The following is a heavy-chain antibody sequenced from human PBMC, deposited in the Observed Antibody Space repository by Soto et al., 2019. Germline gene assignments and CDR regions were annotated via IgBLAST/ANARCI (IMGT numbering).Heavy chain of an antibody. Sequence: SETLSLTCTVSGSSISSYYWSWIRQPPGKGLEWIGYIYYSGSTNYNPSLKSRVTISVDTSKNQFSLKLSSVTAADTAVYYCARSDGRYWGQGTLVTVSS. CDR1: GSSISSYY. J-gene: IGHJ4*02. CDR3: ARSDGRY. V-gene: IGHV4-59*01. CDR2: IYYSGST.